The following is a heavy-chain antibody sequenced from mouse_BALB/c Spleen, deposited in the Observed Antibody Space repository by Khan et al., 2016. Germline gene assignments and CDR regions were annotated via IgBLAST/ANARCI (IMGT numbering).Heavy chain of an antibody. Sequence: QVQLKESGAELARPGASVKMSCKASGYTFTSYTMHWVKQRPGQGLEWIGSINPSGGYTKYNQNFKDKATLTTDKSSSTAYMQLSSLTSEDSAVYYCARTHERWGQGTTLTVSS. J-gene: IGHJ2*01. V-gene: IGHV1-4*01. CDR3: ARTHER. CDR2: INPSGGYT. CDR1: GYTFTSYT.